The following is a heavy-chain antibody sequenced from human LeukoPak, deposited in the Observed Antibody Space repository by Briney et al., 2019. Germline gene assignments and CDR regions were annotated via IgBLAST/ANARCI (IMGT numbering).Heavy chain of an antibody. V-gene: IGHV4-34*01. D-gene: IGHD3-9*01. CDR1: GGSFSGYY. CDR3: ARSYYDILTGYYNDY. CDR2: INHSGST. J-gene: IGHJ4*02. Sequence: KPSETLSFTCAVYGGSFSGYYWSWIRQPPGKGLEWIGEINHSGSTNYNPSLKSRVTISVDTSKNQFSLKLSSVTAADTAVYYCARSYYDILTGYYNDYWGQGTLATVSS.